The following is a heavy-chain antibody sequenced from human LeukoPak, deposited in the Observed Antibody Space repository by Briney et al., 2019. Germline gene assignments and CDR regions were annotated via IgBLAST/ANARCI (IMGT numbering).Heavy chain of an antibody. D-gene: IGHD3-3*01. CDR3: ARDFRFLEDY. J-gene: IGHJ4*02. CDR2: ISSSGSTI. CDR1: GLTFTDYY. V-gene: IGHV3-11*04. Sequence: GGSLRLSCAASGLTFTDYYMTWIRQAPGKGLEWVSYISSSGSTIYYVDSVKGRFTISRDNAKNSLYLQMNSLRAEDTAVYYCARDFRFLEDYWGQGTLVTVSS.